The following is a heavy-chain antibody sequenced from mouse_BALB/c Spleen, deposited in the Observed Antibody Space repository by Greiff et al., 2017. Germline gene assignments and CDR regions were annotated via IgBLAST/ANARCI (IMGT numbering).Heavy chain of an antibody. CDR2: IWSGGST. J-gene: IGHJ4*01. CDR1: GFSLTSYG. D-gene: IGHD2-14*01. Sequence: QVQLQQSGPGLVQPSQSLSITCTVSGFSLTSYGVHWVRQSPGKGLEWLGVIWSGGSTDYNAAFISRLSISKDNSKSQVFFKMNSLQANDTAIYYCASPWVRRRVNYAMDYWGQGTSVTVSS. V-gene: IGHV2-2*02. CDR3: ASPWVRRRVNYAMDY.